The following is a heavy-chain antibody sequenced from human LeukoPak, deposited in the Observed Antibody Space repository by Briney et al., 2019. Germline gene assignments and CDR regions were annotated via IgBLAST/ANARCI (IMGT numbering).Heavy chain of an antibody. CDR2: INQDGSEK. Sequence: GGSLRLSCAASGFRFSSYWMSWVRQAPGKGLEWVANINQDGSEKYYVDSVKGRFTVSRDNAKNSLFLQMNSLRTEDTGVYYCARDGHPFDSWGQGTLVIVSS. V-gene: IGHV3-7*01. J-gene: IGHJ4*02. CDR1: GFRFSSYW. CDR3: ARDGHPFDS.